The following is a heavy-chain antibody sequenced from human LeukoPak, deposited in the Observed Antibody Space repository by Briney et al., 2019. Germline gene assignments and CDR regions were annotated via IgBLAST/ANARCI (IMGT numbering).Heavy chain of an antibody. Sequence: SETLSLTCTVCGGSIRGYSWSWIRQPPGKGLEWIGYIYYSGSTNYNPSLKSRVTISVDTSKNQFSLKLSSVTAADTAVYYCARVGYFGSGSYFYYFDYWGQGTLVTVSS. CDR2: IYYSGST. V-gene: IGHV4-59*01. CDR1: GGSIRGYS. J-gene: IGHJ4*02. D-gene: IGHD3-10*01. CDR3: ARVGYFGSGSYFYYFDY.